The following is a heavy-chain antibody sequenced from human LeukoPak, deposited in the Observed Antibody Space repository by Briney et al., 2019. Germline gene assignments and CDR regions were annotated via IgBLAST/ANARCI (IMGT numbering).Heavy chain of an antibody. Sequence: GGSLRLSCAASGFTFDDYAMHWVRQAPGKGLEWVSGISWNSGSIGYADSVKGRFTISRDNAKNSLYLQMNSLRAEDTALYYCAKAHDILTGYYRDWGQGTLVTVSS. CDR2: ISWNSGSI. CDR3: AKAHDILTGYYRD. V-gene: IGHV3-9*01. J-gene: IGHJ4*02. D-gene: IGHD3-9*01. CDR1: GFTFDDYA.